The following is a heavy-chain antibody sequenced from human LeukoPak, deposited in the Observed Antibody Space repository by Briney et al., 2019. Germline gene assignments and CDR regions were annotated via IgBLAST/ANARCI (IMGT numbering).Heavy chain of an antibody. J-gene: IGHJ4*02. CDR3: ARARSYGERIDY. CDR2: ISYDGSNK. Sequence: GGSLRLSCAASGFTFSSYGMHWVRQAPGKGLEWVAVISYDGSNKYYADSVKGRFTISRDNSKNTLYLQMNSLRAEDTAVYYCARARSYGERIDYWGQGTLVTVSS. V-gene: IGHV3-30*03. CDR1: GFTFSSYG. D-gene: IGHD4-17*01.